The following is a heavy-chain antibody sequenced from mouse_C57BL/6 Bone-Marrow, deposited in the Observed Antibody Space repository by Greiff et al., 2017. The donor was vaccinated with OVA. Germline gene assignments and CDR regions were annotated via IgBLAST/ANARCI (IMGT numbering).Heavy chain of an antibody. CDR2: ISYDGSN. J-gene: IGHJ4*01. CDR1: GYSITSGYY. D-gene: IGHD1-1*01. Sequence: EVHLVESGPGLVKPSQSLSLTCSVTGYSITSGYYWNWIRQFPGNKLEWMGYISYDGSNNYNPSLKNRISITRDTSKNQFVLKLNSVTTEDTATYYCLRYCYAMDYWGQGTSVTVSS. CDR3: LRYCYAMDY. V-gene: IGHV3-6*01.